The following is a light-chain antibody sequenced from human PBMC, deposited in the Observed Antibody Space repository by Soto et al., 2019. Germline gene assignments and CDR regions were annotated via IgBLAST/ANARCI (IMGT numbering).Light chain of an antibody. V-gene: IGKV1-39*01. CDR2: AAS. CDR1: QSISSY. J-gene: IGKJ1*01. CDR3: QQSYSTPPWT. Sequence: DIQMTQSPSSLSASVGDRVTITCRASQSISSYLNWYQQKPGKAPKLLIYAASSLQSGVPSRFSGSGSGTDFTLTISSLHPEDFATYYCQQSYSTPPWTFGQGTKVEI.